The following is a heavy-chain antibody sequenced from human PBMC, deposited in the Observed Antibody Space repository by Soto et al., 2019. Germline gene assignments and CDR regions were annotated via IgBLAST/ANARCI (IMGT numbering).Heavy chain of an antibody. CDR2: ISGSSDRT. V-gene: IGHV3-23*01. CDR3: VKERSGHSYADS. CDR1: GFTFSNYA. Sequence: EVQLLESGGGLVQPGGSLRLSCAASGFTFSNYAMSWLRQPPGKGLEWVSAISGSSDRTYYADSVKGWFTISRDNSKNTLYLQMNSLRAEDSAVYYCVKERSGHSYADSWGQGTLVTVSS. J-gene: IGHJ4*02. D-gene: IGHD5-18*01.